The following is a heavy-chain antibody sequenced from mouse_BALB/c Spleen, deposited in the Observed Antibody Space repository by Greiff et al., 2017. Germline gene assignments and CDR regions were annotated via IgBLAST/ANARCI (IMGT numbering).Heavy chain of an antibody. Sequence: VQLQQSGAELVRPGTSVKVSCKASGYAFTNYLIEWVKQRPGQGLEWIGVINPGSGGTNYNEKFKGKATLTADKSSSTAYMQLSSLTSDDSAVYFCARNEAYETWFAYWGQGTLVTVSA. CDR2: INPGSGGT. J-gene: IGHJ3*01. CDR3: ARNEAYETWFAY. V-gene: IGHV1-54*01. CDR1: GYAFTNYL. D-gene: IGHD1-1*01.